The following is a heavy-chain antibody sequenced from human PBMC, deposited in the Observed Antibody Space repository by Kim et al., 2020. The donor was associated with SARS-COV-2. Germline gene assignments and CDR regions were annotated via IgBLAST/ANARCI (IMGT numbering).Heavy chain of an antibody. CDR2: IYYSGST. J-gene: IGHJ4*02. Sequence: SETLSLTCTVSGGSISSYYWSWIRQPPGKGLEWIGYIYYSGSTNYNPSLKSRVTISVDTSKNQFSLKLSSVTAADTAVYYCARAARQSPFDYWGQGTLVT. CDR3: ARAARQSPFDY. D-gene: IGHD6-6*01. CDR1: GGSISSYY. V-gene: IGHV4-59*08.